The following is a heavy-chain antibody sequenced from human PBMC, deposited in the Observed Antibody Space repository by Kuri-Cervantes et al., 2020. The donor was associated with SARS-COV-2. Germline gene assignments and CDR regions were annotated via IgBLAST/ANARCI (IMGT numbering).Heavy chain of an antibody. CDR1: GFTFSSYS. D-gene: IGHD3-10*01. Sequence: GESLKISCAASGFTFSSYSMNWVRQAPGKGLEWVSYISSSGSTIYYADSVKGRFTISRDNTKNSLYLQMNSLRAEDTALYYCAKARGLRFTAFDIWGQGTMVTVSS. CDR3: AKARGLRFTAFDI. CDR2: ISSSGSTI. V-gene: IGHV3-48*04. J-gene: IGHJ3*02.